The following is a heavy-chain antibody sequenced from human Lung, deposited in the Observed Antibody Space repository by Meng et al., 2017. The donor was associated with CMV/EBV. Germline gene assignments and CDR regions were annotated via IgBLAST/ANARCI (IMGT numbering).Heavy chain of an antibody. D-gene: IGHD1-26*01. CDR3: ARDMYWDQSYHGRDV. J-gene: IGHJ6*02. V-gene: IGHV3-66*02. CDR1: GLTVSNNY. CDR2: FYSGGST. Sequence: GGSLRLXCAASGLTVSNNYLTWVRQAPGKGLEWVSVFYSGGSTYYADSVKGRFTVSRDNSKNTLYLQMNSLRVEDTGIYYCARDMYWDQSYHGRDVWGRGTXVTVSS.